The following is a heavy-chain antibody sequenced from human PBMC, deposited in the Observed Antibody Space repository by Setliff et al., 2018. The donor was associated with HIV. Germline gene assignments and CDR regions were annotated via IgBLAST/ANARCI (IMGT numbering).Heavy chain of an antibody. CDR2: ISDRGTT. V-gene: IGHV4-59*08. CDR1: GGSISPYY. J-gene: IGHJ3*01. CDR3: ARAPPGIQNDAFDV. Sequence: PSETLSLTCTVSGGSISPYYWSWIRQPPGKGLEWIAWISDRGTTNYNPSLKSRVTISVDTSKNQFSLRLTSVTAADTAVYYCARAPPGIQNDAFDVWGQGTMVTVSS.